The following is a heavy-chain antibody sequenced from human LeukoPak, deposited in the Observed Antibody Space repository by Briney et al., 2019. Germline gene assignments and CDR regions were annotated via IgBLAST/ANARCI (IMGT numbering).Heavy chain of an antibody. V-gene: IGHV1-69*02. Sequence: ASVKVSCKASGGTFSSYTISWVRQAPGQGLEWMGRIIPILGIANYAQKFQGRVTITADKSTSTAYMELSSLRSEDTAVYYCARSPEYSYGHRGYNWFDPWGQGTLVTVSS. CDR1: GGTFSSYT. D-gene: IGHD5-18*01. CDR2: IIPILGIA. CDR3: ARSPEYSYGHRGYNWFDP. J-gene: IGHJ5*02.